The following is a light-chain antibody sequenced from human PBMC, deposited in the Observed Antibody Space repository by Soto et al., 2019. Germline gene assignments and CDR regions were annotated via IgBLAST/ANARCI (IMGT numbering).Light chain of an antibody. Sequence: EIVLTQSPATLSLSPGERATLSCRATQSVSTFLAWYQQKPGQAPRLLIYDASKRATGIPTRFSGSGSGTDATLTISRLAAEDVAVNYSQRRINWPLTFGGGTKVEIK. V-gene: IGKV3-11*01. J-gene: IGKJ4*01. CDR3: QRRINWPLT. CDR2: DAS. CDR1: QSVSTF.